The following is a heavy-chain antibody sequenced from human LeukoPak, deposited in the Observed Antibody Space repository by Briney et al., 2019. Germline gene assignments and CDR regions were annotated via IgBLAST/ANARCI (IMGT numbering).Heavy chain of an antibody. D-gene: IGHD5-24*01. Sequence: ASVKVSCKASGYTFTGYYMHWVRQAPGQGLEWMGWINPNSGGTNYAQKFQGGVTMTRDTSISTAYMELSRLRSDDTAVYYCARDTRRDGYNYFDYWGQGTLVTVSS. V-gene: IGHV1-2*02. CDR3: ARDTRRDGYNYFDY. CDR2: INPNSGGT. J-gene: IGHJ4*02. CDR1: GYTFTGYY.